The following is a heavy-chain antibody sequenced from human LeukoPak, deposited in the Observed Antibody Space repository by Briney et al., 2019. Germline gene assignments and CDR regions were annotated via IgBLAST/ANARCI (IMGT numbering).Heavy chain of an antibody. Sequence: PSETLSLTCTVSGGSISSYYWSWIRQPPGKGLEWIGYIYYSGSTNYNPSLKSRVTISVDTSKNQFSLKLSSVTAADTAVYYCARDLTGVGATNVWGQGTLVTVSS. D-gene: IGHD1-26*01. CDR1: GGSISSYY. CDR2: IYYSGST. J-gene: IGHJ4*02. CDR3: ARDLTGVGATNV. V-gene: IGHV4-59*01.